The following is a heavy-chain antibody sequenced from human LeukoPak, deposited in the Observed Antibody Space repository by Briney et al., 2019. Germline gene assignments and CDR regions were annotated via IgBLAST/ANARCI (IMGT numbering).Heavy chain of an antibody. Sequence: GGSLRLSCAVSGFCFSTNGMHWVCQTPGKRLEWVAELNEDGTVKYYVDSVKGRFTISRDNAKNSLYWQMNSLIAEDTGVYFCANVPRSTVSYWGRGTLVTVSS. CDR3: ANVPRSTVSY. V-gene: IGHV3-7*01. J-gene: IGHJ4*02. CDR1: GFCFSTNG. D-gene: IGHD1-14*01. CDR2: LNEDGTVK.